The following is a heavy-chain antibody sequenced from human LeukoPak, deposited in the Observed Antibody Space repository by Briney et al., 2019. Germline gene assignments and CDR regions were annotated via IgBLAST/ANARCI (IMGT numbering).Heavy chain of an antibody. V-gene: IGHV4-34*01. D-gene: IGHD5-24*01. Sequence: PSETLSLTCSVYGGSFSGYYWSWIRQPPGKGLEWIGEINHSGSTNYNPSLMSRVTISVDTSKNQFSLKLSSVTAADTAAYYCARVKATIPYSFDYWGQGTLVTVSS. CDR1: GGSFSGYY. J-gene: IGHJ4*02. CDR3: ARVKATIPYSFDY. CDR2: INHSGST.